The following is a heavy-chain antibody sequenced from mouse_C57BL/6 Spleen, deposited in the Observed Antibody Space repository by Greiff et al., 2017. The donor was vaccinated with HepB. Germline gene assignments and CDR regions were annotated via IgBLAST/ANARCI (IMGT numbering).Heavy chain of an antibody. V-gene: IGHV1-54*01. CDR3: ARDRNYAGYFDY. J-gene: IGHJ2*01. D-gene: IGHD2-1*01. CDR1: GYAFTNYL. CDR2: INPGSGGT. Sequence: QVHVKQSGAELVRPGTSVKVSCKASGYAFTNYLIEWVKQRPGQGLEWIGVINPGSGGTNYNEKFKGKATLTADKSSSTAYMQLSSLTSEDSAVYFCARDRNYAGYFDYWGQGTTLTVSS.